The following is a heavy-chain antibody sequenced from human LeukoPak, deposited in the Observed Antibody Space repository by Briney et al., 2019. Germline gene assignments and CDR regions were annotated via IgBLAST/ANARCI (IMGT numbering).Heavy chain of an antibody. D-gene: IGHD2-2*01. CDR1: GFTFSNAW. CDR3: TTVRCTSTSCYRAS. V-gene: IGHV3-15*01. Sequence: GGSLRLSCVAYGFTFSNAWMRWDRHGQGKGLEWVGHIKSESDGGTTNYAEPVKGRFTISRDDSKNTLFLQMNSVQMEDTAVYYCTTVRCTSTSCYRASWGRGTLVTASS. J-gene: IGHJ5*02. CDR2: IKSESDGGTT.